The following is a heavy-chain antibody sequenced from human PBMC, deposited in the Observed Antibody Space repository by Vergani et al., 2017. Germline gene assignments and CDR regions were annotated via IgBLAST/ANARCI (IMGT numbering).Heavy chain of an antibody. J-gene: IGHJ4*02. CDR3: ASLLRGGSHRDY. V-gene: IGHV3-9*02. CDR1: GFTSAGSA. D-gene: IGHD1-26*01. Sequence: EVQLEESGGGLVLPGRSLRLSCVASGFTSAGSAMHWVRQAPGKGLEWVSGISWNSNSIGYADSVKGRFTISRDNAKNSLYLQMNSLRAEDTALYYCASLLRGGSHRDYWGQGTLVTVSS. CDR2: ISWNSNSI.